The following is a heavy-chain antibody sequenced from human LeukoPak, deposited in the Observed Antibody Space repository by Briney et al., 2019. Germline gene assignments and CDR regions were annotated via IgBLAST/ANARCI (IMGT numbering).Heavy chain of an antibody. Sequence: SETLSLTCTVSGGSISSYYWSWIRQPPGKGLEGIGYIYYSGGTNYNPSLKSRVTISVDTSKNQFSLKLSSVTAADTAVYYCARDLSEYGDYGMDVWGQGTTVTVSS. J-gene: IGHJ6*02. D-gene: IGHD4-17*01. CDR1: GGSISSYY. CDR3: ARDLSEYGDYGMDV. V-gene: IGHV4-59*01. CDR2: IYYSGGT.